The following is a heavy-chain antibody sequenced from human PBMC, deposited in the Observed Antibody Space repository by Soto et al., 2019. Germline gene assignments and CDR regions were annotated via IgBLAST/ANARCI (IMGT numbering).Heavy chain of an antibody. CDR2: ISPYTGNT. CDR1: GYIFVNYG. D-gene: IGHD3-16*01. J-gene: IGHJ6*02. CDR3: VMVDNYVTPTPQDV. Sequence: QVQLVQSGDEVKKPGASVKVSCKASGYIFVNYGIAWVRQAPRQGLEWMGWISPYTGNTHSASKVQGRLTMTTDTSTSTAYMARGSLTSDDTAVYYCVMVDNYVTPTPQDVWGQGTTVTVSS. V-gene: IGHV1-18*01.